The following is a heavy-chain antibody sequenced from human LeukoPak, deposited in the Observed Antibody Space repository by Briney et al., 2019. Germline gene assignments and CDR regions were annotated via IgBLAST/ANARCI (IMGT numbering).Heavy chain of an antibody. CDR2: IRSKAYGGTT. CDR3: TRDLEGGYSYGYTTFDY. V-gene: IGHV3-49*04. CDR1: GLTFGDYP. D-gene: IGHD5-18*01. J-gene: IGHJ4*02. Sequence: GRSLRLSCTGSGLTFGDYPVSWVRQAPGKGLEWVGFIRSKAYGGTTEYAASVKGRFTISRDDSKSIAYLQMNSLKTEDTAVYYCTRDLEGGYSYGYTTFDYWGQGTLVTVSS.